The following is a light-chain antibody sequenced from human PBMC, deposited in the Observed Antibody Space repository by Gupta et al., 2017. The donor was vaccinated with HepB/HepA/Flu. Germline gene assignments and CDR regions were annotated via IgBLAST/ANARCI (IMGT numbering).Light chain of an antibody. J-gene: IGLJ2*01. Sequence: SYVLTQPPSVSVAPGKTATMTCGGNDIGMKSAHWYQQKAGQAPVLVVYDNDDRPSGIPGRFSGSNSGNTATLTISRVEAGDEADYDCQVWDSSSDRVVFGGGTKLTVL. V-gene: IGLV3-21*03. CDR3: QVWDSSSDRVV. CDR1: DIGMKS. CDR2: DND.